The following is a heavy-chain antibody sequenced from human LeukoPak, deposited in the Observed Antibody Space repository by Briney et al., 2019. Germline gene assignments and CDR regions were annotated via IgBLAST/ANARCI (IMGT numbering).Heavy chain of an antibody. Sequence: SETLSLTCAVSGGSISSSNWWSWVRQPPGKGLEWIGEIYHSGSTNYNPSLKSRVTISVDKSKNQFSLKLSSVTAADTAVYYCARVMYSSSSYGFDYWGQGTLVTVSS. J-gene: IGHJ4*02. CDR1: GGSISSSNW. CDR2: IYHSGST. D-gene: IGHD6-13*01. V-gene: IGHV4-4*02. CDR3: ARVMYSSSSYGFDY.